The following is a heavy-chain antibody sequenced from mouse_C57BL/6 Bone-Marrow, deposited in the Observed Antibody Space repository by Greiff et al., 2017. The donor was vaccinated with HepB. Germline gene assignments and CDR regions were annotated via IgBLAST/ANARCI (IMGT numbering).Heavy chain of an antibody. CDR1: GYTFTSYW. V-gene: IGHV1-53*01. D-gene: IGHD2-4*01. CDR2: INPSNGGT. J-gene: IGHJ3*01. Sequence: QVQLQQSGTELVKPGASVKLSCKASGYTFTSYWMHWVKQRPGQGLEWIGNINPSNGGTNYNEKFKSKATPTVDKSSSTAYMQLSSLTSEDSAVYYCANGDYDGAWFAYWGQGTLVTVSA. CDR3: ANGDYDGAWFAY.